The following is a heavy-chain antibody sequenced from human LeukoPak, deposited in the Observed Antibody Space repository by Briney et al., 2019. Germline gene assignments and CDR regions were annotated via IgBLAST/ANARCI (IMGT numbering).Heavy chain of an antibody. V-gene: IGHV4-34*01. J-gene: IGHJ5*02. Sequence: SETLSLTCAVYGGSFSGYYWSWIRQPPGKGLEWIGEINHSGSTNYNPSLKSRVTISVDTSENQFSLKLSSVTAADTAVYYCARNPRLRRGIVVVPAAMFDPWGQGTLVTVSS. CDR1: GGSFSGYY. CDR2: INHSGST. D-gene: IGHD2-2*01. CDR3: ARNPRLRRGIVVVPAAMFDP.